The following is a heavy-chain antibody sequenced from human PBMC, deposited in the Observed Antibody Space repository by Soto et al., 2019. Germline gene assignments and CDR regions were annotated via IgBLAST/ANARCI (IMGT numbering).Heavy chain of an antibody. D-gene: IGHD5-18*01. CDR2: INHSGST. Sequence: ASETLSLTCAVSGGSISSGGYSWSWIRQPPGKGLEWIGYINHSGSTNYNPSLKSRVTISVDTSKNQFSLKLSSVTAADTAVYYCARASLWSRYVYWGQGTLVTVSS. V-gene: IGHV4-30-2*01. CDR3: ARASLWSRYVY. CDR1: GGSISSGGYS. J-gene: IGHJ4*02.